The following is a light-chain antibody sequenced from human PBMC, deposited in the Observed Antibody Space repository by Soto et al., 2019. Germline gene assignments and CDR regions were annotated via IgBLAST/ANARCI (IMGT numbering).Light chain of an antibody. Sequence: QSVLTQPASVSGSPGQSITISCTGTSSEIGNYNYVSWYQHHPGKAPKLIIYDVSNRPSGVSSRFSASKSGNPASLSFTGLQVEDEAGYYWRSHDSSLHAFVFGTATKVT. CDR1: SSEIGNYNY. V-gene: IGLV2-14*03. J-gene: IGLJ1*01. CDR2: DVS. CDR3: RSHDSSLHAFV.